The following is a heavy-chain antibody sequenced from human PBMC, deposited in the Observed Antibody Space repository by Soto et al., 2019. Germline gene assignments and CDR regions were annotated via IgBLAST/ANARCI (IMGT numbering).Heavy chain of an antibody. Sequence: QVQLQESGPGLVKPSETLSLTCTVSGGSVSSGSYYWSWIRQPPGKGLEWIGYIYYSGSTNYNPSLKSRVTISVDTSKNQFSLKLSSVTAADTAVYYCTRVDTAMVRYFDYRGQGTLVTVSS. CDR3: TRVDTAMVRYFDY. D-gene: IGHD5-18*01. V-gene: IGHV4-61*01. CDR2: IYYSGST. CDR1: GGSVSSGSYY. J-gene: IGHJ4*02.